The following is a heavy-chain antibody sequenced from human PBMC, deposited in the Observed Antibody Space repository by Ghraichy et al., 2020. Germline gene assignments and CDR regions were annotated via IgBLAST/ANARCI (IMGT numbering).Heavy chain of an antibody. CDR1: GGSFSGYY. J-gene: IGHJ4*02. CDR3: ARFGDSSGYYTSD. V-gene: IGHV4-34*01. Sequence: SETLSLTCAVFGGSFSGYYWSWIRQPPGKGLEWIGEINHSGSTNYNPSLKSRVTISVDTSKNQFSLKLSSVTAADTAVYYCARFGDSSGYYTSDWGQGTLVTVSS. D-gene: IGHD3-22*01. CDR2: INHSGST.